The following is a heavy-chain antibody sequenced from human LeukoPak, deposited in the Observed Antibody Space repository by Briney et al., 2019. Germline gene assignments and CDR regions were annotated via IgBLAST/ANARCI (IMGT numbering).Heavy chain of an antibody. CDR3: ARDGFLDRQNWFDP. CDR2: IIPIFGIA. J-gene: IGHJ5*02. Sequence: SVKVSCKASGGTFSSYAISWVRQAPGQGLEWMRRIIPIFGIANYAQKFQGRVTITADKSTSTAYMELSSLRSEDTAVYYCARDGFLDRQNWFDPWGQGTLVTVSS. D-gene: IGHD3/OR15-3a*01. V-gene: IGHV1-69*04. CDR1: GGTFSSYA.